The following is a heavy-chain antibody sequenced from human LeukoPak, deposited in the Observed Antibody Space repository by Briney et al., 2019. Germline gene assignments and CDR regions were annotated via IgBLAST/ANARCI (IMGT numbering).Heavy chain of an antibody. CDR2: ISGSGGRT. CDR3: ARAGYYDILTGYYRGAFDI. Sequence: PGGSLRLSCAASGFTFSNAWMSWVRQAPGKGLEWVSAISGSGGRTYSADSVKGRFTISRDNSKNTLYLQMNSLRAEDTAVYYCARAGYYDILTGYYRGAFDIWGQGTMVTVSS. J-gene: IGHJ3*02. V-gene: IGHV3-23*01. D-gene: IGHD3-9*01. CDR1: GFTFSNAW.